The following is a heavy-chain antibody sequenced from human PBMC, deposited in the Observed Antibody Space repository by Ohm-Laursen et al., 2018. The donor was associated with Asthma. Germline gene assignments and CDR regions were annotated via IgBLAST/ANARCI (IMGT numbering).Heavy chain of an antibody. V-gene: IGHV1-3*01. CDR2: INAGNGKT. J-gene: IGHJ4*02. CDR1: GFTFTNYA. D-gene: IGHD3-10*01. Sequence: ASVKVSCKASGFTFTNYAMQWVRQAPGQNLEWLGWINAGNGKTRYSQKFQGRVTITRDTSASTAYVELSSLRSEDTAVYYCARGIWYSGSGSYYFDSWGQGTLVTVSS. CDR3: ARGIWYSGSGSYYFDS.